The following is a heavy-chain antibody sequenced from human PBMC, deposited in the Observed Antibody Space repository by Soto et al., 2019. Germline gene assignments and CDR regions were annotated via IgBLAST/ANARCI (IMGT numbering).Heavy chain of an antibody. CDR2: INPNSGGT. Sequence: GASVKVSCKASGYTFTGYYMHWVRQAPGQGLEWMGWINPNSGGTNYAQKFQGRVTMTRDTSISTAYMELSRLRSGDTAVYYCASPTKPGDYYYYYYGMDVWGQGTTVTVSS. J-gene: IGHJ6*02. V-gene: IGHV1-2*02. CDR3: ASPTKPGDYYYYYYGMDV. D-gene: IGHD7-27*01. CDR1: GYTFTGYY.